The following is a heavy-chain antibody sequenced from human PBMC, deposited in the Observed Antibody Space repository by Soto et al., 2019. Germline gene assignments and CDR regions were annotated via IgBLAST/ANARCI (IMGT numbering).Heavy chain of an antibody. D-gene: IGHD4-17*01. CDR1: GGSIRDYF. V-gene: IGHV4-59*01. J-gene: IGHJ4*02. Sequence: SETLSLTCTVSGGSIRDYFWTWIRQPPGKGLEWIGYIYYSGRTNYNPSLKSRVSISVDTSKNHFSLQLRSVTAADTAVYYCARVGGDDFGDSGAKLSSSWGQGTLVTVSS. CDR3: ARVGGDDFGDSGAKLSSS. CDR2: IYYSGRT.